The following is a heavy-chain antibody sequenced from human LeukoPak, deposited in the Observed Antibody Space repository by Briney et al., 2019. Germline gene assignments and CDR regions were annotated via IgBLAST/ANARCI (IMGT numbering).Heavy chain of an antibody. D-gene: IGHD2-15*01. V-gene: IGHV4-34*01. CDR2: INHSGNT. J-gene: IGHJ5*02. Sequence: SETLSLTCAVYGGSFSGYYWSWIRQAPGKGLEWIGEINHSGNTNYNPSLKSRVTISVDMSKNQFSLKLSSVTAADTAVYYCVTEPGYCTGGRCYGGWFDPWGQGTLVTVSS. CDR3: VTEPGYCTGGRCYGGWFDP. CDR1: GGSFSGYY.